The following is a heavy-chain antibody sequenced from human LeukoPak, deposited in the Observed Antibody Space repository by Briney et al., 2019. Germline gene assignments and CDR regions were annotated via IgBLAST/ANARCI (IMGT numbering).Heavy chain of an antibody. CDR3: ASDGAYAMAV. J-gene: IGHJ6*02. V-gene: IGHV3-74*01. CDR1: GSAFSRSL. CDR2: INNDATRT. Sequence: GGSLRLSCAASGSAFSRSLIHWVRQAPGKGLVWVSHINNDATRTTYADSVRGRFTISRDNAKNTVSLQMNSLRAEDTAVYYCASDGAYAMAVWGQGTTVTVSS. D-gene: IGHD1-26*01.